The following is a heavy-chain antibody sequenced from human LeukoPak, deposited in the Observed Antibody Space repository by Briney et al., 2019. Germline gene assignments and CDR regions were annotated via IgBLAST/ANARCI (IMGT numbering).Heavy chain of an antibody. CDR2: IKQDGSEK. D-gene: IGHD2/OR15-2a*01. CDR1: GFTFSSYW. Sequence: TGGSLRLSCAASGFTFSSYWMSWVRQAPGKGLEWVANIKQDGSEKYYVDSVKGRFTISRDNAKNSLYLQMNSLRAEDTAVYYCARRIKLPPYPFDPWGQGTLVTVSS. V-gene: IGHV3-7*01. CDR3: ARRIKLPPYPFDP. J-gene: IGHJ5*02.